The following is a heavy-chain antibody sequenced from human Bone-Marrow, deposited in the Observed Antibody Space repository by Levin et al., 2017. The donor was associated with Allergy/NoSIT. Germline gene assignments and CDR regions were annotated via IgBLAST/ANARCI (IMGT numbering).Heavy chain of an antibody. CDR3: ARVSLLRYSYVNNWFDP. J-gene: IGHJ5*02. Sequence: PSETLSLTCTVSGGSISSGGYYWSWIRQHPGKGLEWIGYIYYSGSTYYNPSLKSRVTISVDTSKNQFSLKLSSVTAADTAVYYCARVSLLRYSYVNNWFDPWGQGTLVTVSS. V-gene: IGHV4-31*03. CDR2: IYYSGST. D-gene: IGHD5-18*01. CDR1: GGSISSGGYY.